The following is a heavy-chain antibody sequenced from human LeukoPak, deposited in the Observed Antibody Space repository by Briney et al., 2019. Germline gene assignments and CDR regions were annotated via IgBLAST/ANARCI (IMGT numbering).Heavy chain of an antibody. CDR1: GFTFDDYT. V-gene: IGHV3-43*01. CDR3: ARRAGAYSHPYDY. Sequence: GGSLRLSCAASGFTFDDYTMHWVRQAPGKGLEWVSLLSWDGGTTYSADFVKGRFTISRDNAKNSLYLQMNSLRAEDTAVYYCARRAGAYSHPYDYWGQGTLVTVSS. J-gene: IGHJ4*02. CDR2: LSWDGGTT. D-gene: IGHD4/OR15-4a*01.